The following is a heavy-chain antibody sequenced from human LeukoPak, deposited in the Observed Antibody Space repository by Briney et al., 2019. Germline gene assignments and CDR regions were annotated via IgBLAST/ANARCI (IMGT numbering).Heavy chain of an antibody. CDR2: IYYSGST. CDR3: ATDYGDYVGY. V-gene: IGHV4-39*02. Sequence: SETLSLTCTVSGGSMSSSSYYWGWIRQPPGKGLEWIGSIYYSGSTYYNPSLKCRVTISVDTSKNQFSLKLSSVTAADTAVYYCATDYGDYVGYWGQGTMVTVSS. CDR1: GGSMSSSSYY. D-gene: IGHD4-17*01. J-gene: IGHJ3*01.